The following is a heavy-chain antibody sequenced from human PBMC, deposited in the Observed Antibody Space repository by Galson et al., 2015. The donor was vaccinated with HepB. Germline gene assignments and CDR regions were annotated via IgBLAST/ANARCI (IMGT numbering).Heavy chain of an antibody. Sequence: SLRLSCAASGFTFSGSAMHWVRQASGKGLEWVGRIRSKANSYATAYAASVKGRFTISRDDSKNTAYLQMNSLKTEDTAVYYCLEYSSSIDAFDIWGQGIMVTVSS. D-gene: IGHD3-22*01. J-gene: IGHJ3*02. V-gene: IGHV3-73*01. CDR3: LEYSSSIDAFDI. CDR2: IRSKANSYAT. CDR1: GFTFSGSA.